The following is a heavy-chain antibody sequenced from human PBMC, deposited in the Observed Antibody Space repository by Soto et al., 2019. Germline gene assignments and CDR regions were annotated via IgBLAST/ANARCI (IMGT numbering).Heavy chain of an antibody. CDR2: IRPAYGNT. D-gene: IGHD5-18*01. J-gene: IGHJ4*02. CDR3: AREPPDGYRFDY. CDR1: EFTFTSYN. Sequence: GASVKVSCKASEFTFTSYNIHWMRQAPGQGLEWIGIIRPAYGNTEYAQAFQGRVSINRDTATSTIYMELSSLKSEDTAVFYCAREPPDGYRFDYWGQGAQVTVSS. V-gene: IGHV1-46*03.